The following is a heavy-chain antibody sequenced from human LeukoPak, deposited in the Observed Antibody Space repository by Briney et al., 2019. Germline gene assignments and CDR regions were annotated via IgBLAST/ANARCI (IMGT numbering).Heavy chain of an antibody. CDR1: GFTFSNAW. Sequence: GGSLRLSCAASGFTFSNAWMSWVRQAPGKGLEWVGRIKSKTDGGTTDYAAPVKGRFTISRDDSKNTLYLQMNSLKTEDTAVYYCTTDFRGDEYYYDSSGYYTEQGFDYWGQGTLVTVSS. CDR2: IKSKTDGGTT. D-gene: IGHD3-22*01. J-gene: IGHJ4*02. V-gene: IGHV3-15*01. CDR3: TTDFRGDEYYYDSSGYYTEQGFDY.